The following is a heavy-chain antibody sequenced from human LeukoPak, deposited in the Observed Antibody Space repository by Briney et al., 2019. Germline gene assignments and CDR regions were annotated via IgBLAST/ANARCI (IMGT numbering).Heavy chain of an antibody. CDR3: ARSIVVVPAAIQFWFDP. V-gene: IGHV1-18*04. D-gene: IGHD2-2*01. J-gene: IGHJ5*02. CDR1: GYTFTSYY. CDR2: ISAYNGNT. Sequence: ASVKVSCKASGYTFTSYYMHWVRQAPGQGLEWMGWISAYNGNTNYAQKLQGRVTMTTDTSTSTAYMELRSLRSDDTAVYYCARSIVVVPAAIQFWFDPWGQGTLVTVSS.